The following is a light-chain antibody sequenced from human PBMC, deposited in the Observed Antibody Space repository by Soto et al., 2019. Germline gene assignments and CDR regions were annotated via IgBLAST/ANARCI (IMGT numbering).Light chain of an antibody. CDR1: KIVGND. CDR2: DAS. V-gene: IGKV3-11*01. Sequence: EIVLTQSPATLALSPGETATLSCRAIKIVGNDLAWYQQKPGQAPRLIIDDASNRATGIPARFSGTGSGTDFALTISSIELEDFAVYYCQQRANWAPITFGQGTRLEIK. J-gene: IGKJ5*01. CDR3: QQRANWAPIT.